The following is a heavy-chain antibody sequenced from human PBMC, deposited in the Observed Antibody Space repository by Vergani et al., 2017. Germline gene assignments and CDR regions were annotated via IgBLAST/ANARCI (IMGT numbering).Heavy chain of an antibody. Sequence: EVQLVQSGAEVKKPGESLKISCKGSGYSFTSYWIGWVRQMPGKGLEWMGIIYPGDSDTRYSPSFQGQVTISADKSISTAYLQWSSLKASDTAMYYCARLGDIVVVPAASLDYWGQGTLVTVSS. CDR3: ARLGDIVVVPAASLDY. CDR2: IYPGDSDT. CDR1: GYSFTSYW. D-gene: IGHD2-2*01. V-gene: IGHV5-51*01. J-gene: IGHJ4*02.